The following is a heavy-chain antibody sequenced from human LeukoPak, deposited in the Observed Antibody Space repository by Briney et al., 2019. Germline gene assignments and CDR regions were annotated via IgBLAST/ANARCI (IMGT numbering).Heavy chain of an antibody. V-gene: IGHV4-59*08. CDR1: GGSINSYY. CDR3: ARRVLRGASDTILRGAYFDY. J-gene: IGHJ4*02. CDR2: IYHTGST. D-gene: IGHD5-18*01. Sequence: SETLSLTCTVSGGSINSYYWSWIRQPPGKGLEWIGYIYHTGSTNYNPSLKSRVTISLGTSRNQFSLKLSSVTAADTAVYYCARRVLRGASDTILRGAYFDYWGQGTLVTVSS.